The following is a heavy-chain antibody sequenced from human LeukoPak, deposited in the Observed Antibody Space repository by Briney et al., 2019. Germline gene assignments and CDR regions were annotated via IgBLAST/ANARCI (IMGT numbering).Heavy chain of an antibody. J-gene: IGHJ4*02. CDR1: GFTFSSNA. Sequence: PGGSLRLSCAASGFTFSSNAMSWVRQAPGKGQEWVSSISSSRRYIYYADSVKGRFTISRDNTKNSLYLQMNTLRAEDTAVYFCARDLRLEDVEMATMMDFWGQGTLVTVSS. V-gene: IGHV3-21*01. CDR2: ISSSRRYI. CDR3: ARDLRLEDVEMATMMDF. D-gene: IGHD5-24*01.